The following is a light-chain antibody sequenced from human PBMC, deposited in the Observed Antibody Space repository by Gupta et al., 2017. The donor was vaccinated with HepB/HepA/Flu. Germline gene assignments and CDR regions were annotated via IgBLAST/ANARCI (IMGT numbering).Light chain of an antibody. CDR2: DVI. CDR1: STDVGNYNY. CDR3: CSYASTDTYV. Sequence: QSALTQPRSVSRSPVQSVTIPCTGTSTDVGNYNYVSCYQQHPGTAPNLLIYDVIKRSAGVPDCFSGSKSGNTASLTISGLQEEDAADYYYCSYASTDTYVFGNGTKVTVL. V-gene: IGLV2-11*01. J-gene: IGLJ1*01.